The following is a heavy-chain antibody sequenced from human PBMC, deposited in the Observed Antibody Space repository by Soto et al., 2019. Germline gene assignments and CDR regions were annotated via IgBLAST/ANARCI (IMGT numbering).Heavy chain of an antibody. CDR1: GFTFSSYG. D-gene: IGHD3-22*01. V-gene: IGHV3-30*18. CDR2: ISYDGSNK. CDR3: AKSMIVGRLSNYFDY. Sequence: PGGSLRLSCAASGFTFSSYGMHWVRQAPGKGLEWVAVISYDGSNKYYADSVKGRFTISRDNSKNTLYLQMNSLRAEDTAVYYCAKSMIVGRLSNYFDYWGQGTLVTVSS. J-gene: IGHJ4*02.